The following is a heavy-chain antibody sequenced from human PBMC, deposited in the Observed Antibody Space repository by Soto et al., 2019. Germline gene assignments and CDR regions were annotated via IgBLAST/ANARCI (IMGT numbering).Heavy chain of an antibody. CDR1: GFTFSNYN. J-gene: IGHJ4*02. V-gene: IGHV3-48*02. D-gene: IGHD3-22*01. Sequence: GGSLRLSCAASGFTFSNYNMNWVRQAPGEGLEWVSFISSDGSSIPYADSVKGRFTISRDNAKNALYLQMNSLRYEDTAVYYCARDPYYYDNSGYYPKDYWGQGTLVTVSS. CDR3: ARDPYYYDNSGYYPKDY. CDR2: ISSDGSSI.